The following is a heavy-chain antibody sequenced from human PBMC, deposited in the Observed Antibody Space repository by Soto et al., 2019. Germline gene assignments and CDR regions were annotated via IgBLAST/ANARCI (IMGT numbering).Heavy chain of an antibody. CDR1: GYTFTSYA. J-gene: IGHJ4*02. CDR3: ARDYCSSTSCYGFLFDY. CDR2: INAGNGNT. Sequence: ASVKVSCKASGYTFTSYAMHWVRQAPGQRLEWMGWINAGNGNTKYSQKFQGRVTITRDTSASTAYMELSSLRSEDTAVYYCARDYCSSTSCYGFLFDYWGQGTLVTVSS. V-gene: IGHV1-3*01. D-gene: IGHD2-2*01.